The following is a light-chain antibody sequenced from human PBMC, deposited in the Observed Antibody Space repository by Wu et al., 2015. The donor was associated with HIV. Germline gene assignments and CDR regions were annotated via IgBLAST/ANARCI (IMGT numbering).Light chain of an antibody. Sequence: EIVLTQSPDTLYLPPGERATLSCRASQTVTSNYLAWYQHKPGQAPRLLIYHSSTRATGISDRFSGSGSGTDFTLTVDRLEPEDFAIYFCQQYERSPSTFGQGTKLEI. CDR3: QQYERSPST. CDR1: QTVTSNY. CDR2: HSS. J-gene: IGKJ2*01. V-gene: IGKV3-20*01.